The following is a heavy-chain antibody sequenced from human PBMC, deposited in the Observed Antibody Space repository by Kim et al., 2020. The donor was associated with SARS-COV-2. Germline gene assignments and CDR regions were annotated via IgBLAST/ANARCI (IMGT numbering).Heavy chain of an antibody. D-gene: IGHD2-15*01. J-gene: IGHJ3*02. CDR3: ARDPLGRGGRGSDAFDI. V-gene: IGHV4-30-2*01. Sequence: LKSRVTVSVDRSKNQFSRKLSSVTAADTAVYYCARDPLGRGGRGSDAFDIWGQGTMVTVSS.